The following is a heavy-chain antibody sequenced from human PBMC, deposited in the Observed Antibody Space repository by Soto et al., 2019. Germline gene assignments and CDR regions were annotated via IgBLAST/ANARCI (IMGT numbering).Heavy chain of an antibody. D-gene: IGHD3-9*01. CDR1: GFTFRNYG. V-gene: IGHV3-30*03. CDR2: ISYDGSNK. J-gene: IGHJ4*02. Sequence: GGSLRLSCAASGFTFRNYGMNWVRQAPGKGLEWVAVISYDGSNKYYVDSVKGRFTMSRDNSKNTLYLQMSSLRAEDTAVYYCARDRSLTLTRGPVDYWGQGTLVTVSS. CDR3: ARDRSLTLTRGPVDY.